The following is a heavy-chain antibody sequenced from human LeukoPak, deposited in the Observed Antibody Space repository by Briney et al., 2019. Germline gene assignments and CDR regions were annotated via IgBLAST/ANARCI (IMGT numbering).Heavy chain of an antibody. V-gene: IGHV3-7*01. CDR3: GSGNAVDY. CDR1: EFIFSNYW. Sequence: GGSLRLSCAVSEFIFSNYWVTWVRQAPGKGLEWVSNIKQDGVEKYYADSVKGRFTISGDTAKNTLYLQMNSLRVEDTALYYCGSGNAVDYWGRGTLVRVSS. J-gene: IGHJ4*02. CDR2: IKQDGVEK. D-gene: IGHD1-26*01.